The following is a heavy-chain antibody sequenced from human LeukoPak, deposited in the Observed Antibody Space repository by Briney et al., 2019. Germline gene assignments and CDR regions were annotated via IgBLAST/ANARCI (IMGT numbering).Heavy chain of an antibody. CDR1: GFTFSSYG. CDR3: ARVRRWGRHFDY. D-gene: IGHD3-16*01. J-gene: IGHJ4*02. V-gene: IGHV3-30*03. Sequence: GGSLRLSCAASGFTFSSYGMHWVRQAPGKGLEWVAVISYDGSNKYYADSVKGRFTISRDNSKNTLYLQMNSLRAEDTAVYYCARVRRWGRHFDYWGQGTLVTVSS. CDR2: ISYDGSNK.